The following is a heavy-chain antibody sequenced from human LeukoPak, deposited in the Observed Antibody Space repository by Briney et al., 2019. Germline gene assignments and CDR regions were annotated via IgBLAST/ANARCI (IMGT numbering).Heavy chain of an antibody. CDR2: LYSDDTT. V-gene: IGHV3-53*01. D-gene: IGHD1-26*01. J-gene: IGHJ4*02. Sequence: GGSLRLSCSASGFTFSNCAMNWVRQAPGKGLEWVSVLYSDDTTYYADSVKGRFTISRDNSKNTLYLQMNNLRAEDTAVYYCARGGGYYAIDYWGQGTLVTVSS. CDR1: GFTFSNCA. CDR3: ARGGGYYAIDY.